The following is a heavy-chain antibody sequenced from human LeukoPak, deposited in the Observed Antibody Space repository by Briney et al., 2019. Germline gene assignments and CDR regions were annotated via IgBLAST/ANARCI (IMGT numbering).Heavy chain of an antibody. CDR2: ISWDSGSI. V-gene: IGHV3-9*01. J-gene: IGHJ6*02. D-gene: IGHD1-26*01. CDR3: AKDIGKWELLSSYYYYGMDV. Sequence: PGRSLRLSCAASGFTFDDYAMPWVRQTPGKGLEWVSGISWDSGSIGYADSVKGRFTISRDNAKNSLYLQMNSLRAEDTALYYCAKDIGKWELLSSYYYYGMDVWGQGTTVTVSS. CDR1: GFTFDDYA.